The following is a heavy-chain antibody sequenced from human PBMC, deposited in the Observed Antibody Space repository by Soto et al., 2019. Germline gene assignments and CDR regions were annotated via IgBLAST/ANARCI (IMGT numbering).Heavy chain of an antibody. D-gene: IGHD2-8*02. CDR2: ISGSGDST. CDR3: ARDRLVPDY. J-gene: IGHJ4*02. CDR1: GFTFNNYA. V-gene: IGHV3-23*01. Sequence: EVQLLESGGGLVQPGGSLRLSCAASGFTFNNYAMSWVRQAPGKGLEWVSGISGSGDSTYYADSVKGRFTISRDNSKNTLYVQKNSLRAEDTAVYYCARDRLVPDYWGQGTLVTVSS.